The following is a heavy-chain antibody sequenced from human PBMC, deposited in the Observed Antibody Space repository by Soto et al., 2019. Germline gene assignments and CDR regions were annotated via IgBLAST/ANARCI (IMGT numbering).Heavy chain of an antibody. V-gene: IGHV3-21*01. Sequence: KPGGSLSLSCAASGFTFSSYSMNWVRQAPGKGLEWVSSISSSSSYIYYADSVKGRFTISRDNAKISLYLQMNSLRAEDTAVYYCARDLNTYYDFWSGYYDYWGQGTLVTVSS. CDR2: ISSSSSYI. J-gene: IGHJ4*02. D-gene: IGHD3-3*01. CDR3: ARDLNTYYDFWSGYYDY. CDR1: GFTFSSYS.